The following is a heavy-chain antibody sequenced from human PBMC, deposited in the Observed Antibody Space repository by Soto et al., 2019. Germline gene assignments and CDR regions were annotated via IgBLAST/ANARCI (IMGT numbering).Heavy chain of an antibody. CDR3: ARAGGSCSGGGCADRYFYGMDV. CDR2: INSDGSDT. Sequence: EVQLEESGGGLVQPGGSLRVSCAASGFTFSRFWMHWVRQAPGMGLVWVSRINSDGSDTNYADSVKGRFTISRDNAKKTVYLQMNSLGAEDTAVYYCARAGGSCSGGGCADRYFYGMDVWGQGTTVTVSS. D-gene: IGHD2-15*01. CDR1: GFTFSRFW. J-gene: IGHJ6*02. V-gene: IGHV3-74*01.